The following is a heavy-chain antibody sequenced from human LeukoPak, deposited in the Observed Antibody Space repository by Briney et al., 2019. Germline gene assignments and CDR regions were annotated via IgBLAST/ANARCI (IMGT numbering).Heavy chain of an antibody. CDR2: INHSGST. Sequence: SETLSLTCALYGGSLSVHYWSSIPQPPGKGLEWIGEINHSGSTKYNPSLKSRVTISVDTSKNQFSLKLSSVTAADTAVYYCASVTPGAMTDIDYWGQGILVTVSS. D-gene: IGHD2-21*02. J-gene: IGHJ4*02. CDR1: GGSLSVHY. V-gene: IGHV4-34*01. CDR3: ASVTPGAMTDIDY.